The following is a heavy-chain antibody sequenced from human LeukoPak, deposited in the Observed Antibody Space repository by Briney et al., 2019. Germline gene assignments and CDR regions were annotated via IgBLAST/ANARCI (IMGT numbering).Heavy chain of an antibody. Sequence: PGGSLRLSCAASGFTFSSYEMNWVRQAPGKGLEWVSYISSSGSTIYCADSVKGRFTISRDNAKNSLYLQMNSLRAEDTAVYYCAREESYFGDYEYWGQGTLVTVSS. CDR1: GFTFSSYE. V-gene: IGHV3-48*03. J-gene: IGHJ4*02. CDR3: AREESYFGDYEY. D-gene: IGHD4-17*01. CDR2: ISSSGSTI.